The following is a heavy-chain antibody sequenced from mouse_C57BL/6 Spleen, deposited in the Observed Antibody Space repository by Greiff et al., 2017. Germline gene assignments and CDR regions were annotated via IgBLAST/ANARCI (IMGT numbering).Heavy chain of an antibody. J-gene: IGHJ1*03. Sequence: VQLQQSGPELVKPGASVKIPCKASGYTFTDYNMDWVKQSHGKSLEWIGDINPNNGGTIYNQKFKGKATLTVDKSSSTAYMELRSLTSEDTAVYYCERRLYYGDYGWYFDVWGTGTTVTVSS. CDR3: ERRLYYGDYGWYFDV. D-gene: IGHD2-13*01. V-gene: IGHV1-18*01. CDR2: INPNNGGT. CDR1: GYTFTDYN.